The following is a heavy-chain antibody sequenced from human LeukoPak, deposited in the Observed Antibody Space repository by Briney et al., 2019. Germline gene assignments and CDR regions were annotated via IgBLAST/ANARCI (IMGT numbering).Heavy chain of an antibody. Sequence: ASVKVSCKASGYTFTGYYMHWVRQAPGQGLEWMGWINPNSGGTNYAQKFQGRVTMTGDTSISTAYMELSRLRSDDTAAYYCARDLGCSSTSCYSIDPWAQGTLVTVSS. CDR2: INPNSGGT. CDR1: GYTFTGYY. D-gene: IGHD2-2*01. J-gene: IGHJ5*02. CDR3: ARDLGCSSTSCYSIDP. V-gene: IGHV1-2*02.